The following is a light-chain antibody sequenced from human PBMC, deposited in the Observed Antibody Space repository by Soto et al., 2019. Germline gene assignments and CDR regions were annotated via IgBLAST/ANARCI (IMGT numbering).Light chain of an antibody. V-gene: IGKV3-20*01. CDR1: QSVSSSY. CDR3: QQYGSSPGT. Sequence: EIVLTQSPGTLCLSPGERATLSCRASQSVSSSYLAWYQQKPGQAPRLLIYGASSRATGIPDRFSGSGSGTDFTLTISRLEPEDFAVYYCQQYGSSPGTFGQGTKVDIK. CDR2: GAS. J-gene: IGKJ1*01.